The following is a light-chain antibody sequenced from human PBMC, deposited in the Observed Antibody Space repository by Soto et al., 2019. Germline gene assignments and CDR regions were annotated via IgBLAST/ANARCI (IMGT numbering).Light chain of an antibody. J-gene: IGKJ3*01. CDR2: KAS. CDR1: QSISSW. Sequence: DIQMTQSPSTLSASVGDRVTITCRASQSISSWLAWYQQKPGKAPKLLIYKASSLESGVPSRFSGSGSGTEFTLTISSLQPDDFATYYCQQYNSYSPEFTFGPGPKVDIK. V-gene: IGKV1-5*03. CDR3: QQYNSYSPEFT.